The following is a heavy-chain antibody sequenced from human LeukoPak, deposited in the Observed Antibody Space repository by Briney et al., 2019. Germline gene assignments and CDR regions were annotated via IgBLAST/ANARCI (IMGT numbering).Heavy chain of an antibody. Sequence: EASVKVSCKASGYTFTGYYMHWVRQAPGQGLEWMGWINPNSGGTNYAQKSQGRVTMTRDTSISTAYMELSRLRSDDTAVYYCARGPSIVVVPAALEPNWFDPWGQGTLVTVSS. V-gene: IGHV1-2*02. CDR3: ARGPSIVVVPAALEPNWFDP. D-gene: IGHD2-2*01. CDR1: GYTFTGYY. CDR2: INPNSGGT. J-gene: IGHJ5*02.